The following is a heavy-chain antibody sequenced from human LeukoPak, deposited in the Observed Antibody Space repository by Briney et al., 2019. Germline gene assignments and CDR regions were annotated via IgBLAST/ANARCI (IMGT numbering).Heavy chain of an antibody. J-gene: IGHJ1*01. CDR2: IYHSGST. Sequence: PSETLSLTCAVSGGSISNSNWWSWVRQPPGKGLEWIGEIYHSGSTNYNPSLKSRVTISVDKSKNQFSLKLSSVTAADTAVYYCAFSGGSCYQCFQHWGQGTLVTASS. D-gene: IGHD2-15*01. V-gene: IGHV4-4*02. CDR1: GGSISNSNW. CDR3: AFSGGSCYQCFQH.